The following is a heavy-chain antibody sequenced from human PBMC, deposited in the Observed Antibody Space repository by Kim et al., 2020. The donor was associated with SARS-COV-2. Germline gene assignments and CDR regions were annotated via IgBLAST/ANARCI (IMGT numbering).Heavy chain of an antibody. D-gene: IGHD2-21*02. V-gene: IGHV3-30*07. Sequence: KGRFTISRDKSKNTLYLQMNSLRAEDTAVYYCARGGVVVTASLPYGFDYWGQGTLVTVSS. J-gene: IGHJ4*02. CDR3: ARGGVVVTASLPYGFDY.